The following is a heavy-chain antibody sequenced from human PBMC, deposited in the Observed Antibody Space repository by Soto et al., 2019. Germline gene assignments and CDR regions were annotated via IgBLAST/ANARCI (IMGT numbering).Heavy chain of an antibody. Sequence: ASVKVSCKASGYTFTSYYMHWVRQAPGQGLEWMGIINPSGGSTSYAQKFQGRVTMTRDTSTSTVYMELSSLRSDDTAVYHCARDQTLTYYDFWSGYSNWFDPWGQGTLVNVSS. CDR3: ARDQTLTYYDFWSGYSNWFDP. J-gene: IGHJ5*02. CDR2: INPSGGST. CDR1: GYTFTSYY. D-gene: IGHD3-3*01. V-gene: IGHV1-46*01.